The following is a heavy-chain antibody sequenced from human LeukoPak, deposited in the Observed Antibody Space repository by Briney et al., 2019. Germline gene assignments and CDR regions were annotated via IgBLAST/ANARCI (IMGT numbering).Heavy chain of an antibody. D-gene: IGHD2-15*01. CDR2: IYYSGST. V-gene: IGHV4-34*01. J-gene: IGHJ4*02. CDR3: ARGATRVVPIDY. CDR1: GGSFSDYY. Sequence: SETLSLTCAVYGGSFSDYYWSWIRQPPGKGLEWIGSIYYSGSTYYNPSLKSRVTISVDTSKNQFSLKLSSETAADTAVYYCARGATRVVPIDYWGQGTLVTVSS.